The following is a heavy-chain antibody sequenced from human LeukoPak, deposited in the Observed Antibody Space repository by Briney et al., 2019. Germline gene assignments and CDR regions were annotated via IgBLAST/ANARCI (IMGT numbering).Heavy chain of an antibody. V-gene: IGHV3-7*01. CDR1: GFTFSSYW. CDR3: ARVVLGYDSIAPNDAFDI. CDR2: IKQDGSEK. Sequence: GGSLRLSCAASGFTFSSYWMSWVRQAPGKGLEWVANIKQDGSEKYYVDSVKGRFTISRDNAKNSLYLQMNSLRAEDTAVYYCARVVLGYDSIAPNDAFDIWGQGTMVTVSS. D-gene: IGHD2-8*01. J-gene: IGHJ3*02.